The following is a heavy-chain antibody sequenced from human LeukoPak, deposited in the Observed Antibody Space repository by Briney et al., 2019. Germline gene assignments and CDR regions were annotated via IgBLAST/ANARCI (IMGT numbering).Heavy chain of an antibody. D-gene: IGHD3-10*01. J-gene: IGHJ6*03. CDR1: GFTFSTFA. V-gene: IGHV3-20*04. Sequence: PGGSLRLSCEASGFTFSTFAMIWVRQPPGKGLEWVSGINWNGGSTGYADSVKGRFTISRDNAKNSLYLQMNSLRAEDTALYYCARANYGSGSYWAHYYYYYMDVWGKGTTVTVSS. CDR3: ARANYGSGSYWAHYYYYYMDV. CDR2: INWNGGST.